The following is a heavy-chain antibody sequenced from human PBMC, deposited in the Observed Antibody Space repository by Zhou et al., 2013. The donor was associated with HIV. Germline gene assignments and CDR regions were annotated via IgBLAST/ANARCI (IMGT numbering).Heavy chain of an antibody. D-gene: IGHD7-27*01. CDR3: ARGPATGARWHYYYGMDV. J-gene: IGHJ6*02. CDR1: GGTFRNYA. Sequence: QVQLVQSGAEVKKPGSSVKVSCKASGGTFRNYAVSWVRQAPGQGLEWMGWINPNSGGTKYAQKFQGRVTMTRDTSISTAYMDLSRLKSDDTAVYYCARGPATGARWHYYYGMDVWGQGTTVTVSS. V-gene: IGHV1-2*02. CDR2: INPNSGGT.